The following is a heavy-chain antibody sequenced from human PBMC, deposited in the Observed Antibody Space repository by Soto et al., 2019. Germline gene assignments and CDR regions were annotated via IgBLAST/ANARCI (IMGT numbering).Heavy chain of an antibody. D-gene: IGHD3-22*01. CDR1: GGSFSGYY. J-gene: IGHJ5*02. Sequence: SETLSLTCAVYGGSFSGYYWTWIRQPPGRGLEWIGEINHSGSTNYNPSLKSRVTISVDTSKNQFSLKLSSVTAADTAVYYCARGRSSGRRRFDPWGQGTLVTVSS. V-gene: IGHV4-34*01. CDR3: ARGRSSGRRRFDP. CDR2: INHSGST.